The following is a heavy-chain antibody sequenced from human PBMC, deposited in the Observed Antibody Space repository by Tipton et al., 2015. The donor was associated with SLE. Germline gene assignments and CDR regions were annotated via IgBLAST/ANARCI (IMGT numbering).Heavy chain of an antibody. V-gene: IGHV4-31*03. CDR2: ISNSGTT. Sequence: TLSLTCTVSGGSISSGAYYWTLIRQHPGKGLEWIGYISNSGTTFYNPSLKSRLTISIDTSKNEFFLELSSVTAADTAVYYCARRYGTAGYFDYWGQGILVTVSS. CDR1: GGSISSGAYY. J-gene: IGHJ4*02. CDR3: ARRYGTAGYFDY. D-gene: IGHD3-9*01.